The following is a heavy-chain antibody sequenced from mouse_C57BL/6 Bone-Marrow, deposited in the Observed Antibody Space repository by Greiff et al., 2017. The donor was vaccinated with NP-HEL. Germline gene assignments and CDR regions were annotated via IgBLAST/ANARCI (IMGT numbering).Heavy chain of an antibody. CDR1: GYTFTSYW. CDR3: ARPWDFEG. V-gene: IGHV1-50*01. J-gene: IGHJ1*03. Sequence: QVQLQQPGAELVKPGASVKLSCKASGYTFTSYWMQWVKQRPGQGLEWIGEIDPSDSNTNYKEKFKGKATLTVDTSSSTAYLQLSSLTSEDSAGYYCARPWDFEGWGTGTTVTVA. CDR2: IDPSDSNT.